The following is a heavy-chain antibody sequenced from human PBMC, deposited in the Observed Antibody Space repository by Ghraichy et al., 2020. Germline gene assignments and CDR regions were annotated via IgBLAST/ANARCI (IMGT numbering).Heavy chain of an antibody. CDR1: GGSISSYY. CDR2: IYTSGST. J-gene: IGHJ4*01. Sequence: SETLSLTCTVSGGSISSYYWSWIRQPPGKGLEWIGYIYTSGSTNYNPSLKSRVTISVDTSKNQFSLKLSSVTAADTAVYYCARLPRYYYGSGSMPFDYWGHGTLVTVSS. V-gene: IGHV4-4*09. CDR3: ARLPRYYYGSGSMPFDY. D-gene: IGHD3-10*01.